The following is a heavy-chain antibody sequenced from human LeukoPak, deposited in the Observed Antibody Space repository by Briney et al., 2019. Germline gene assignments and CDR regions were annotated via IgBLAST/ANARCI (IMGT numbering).Heavy chain of an antibody. CDR2: ISGSGGST. Sequence: PGGSLRLSCAASGFTFSSYAMSWVRQAPGKGLEWVSAISGSGGSTYYADSVKGRFTISRDNSKNTLYLQMNSLRAEDTAVYYCAKVKFRIFDWLSLFDYWGQGTLVTVSS. CDR1: GFTFSSYA. J-gene: IGHJ4*02. D-gene: IGHD3-9*01. V-gene: IGHV3-23*01. CDR3: AKVKFRIFDWLSLFDY.